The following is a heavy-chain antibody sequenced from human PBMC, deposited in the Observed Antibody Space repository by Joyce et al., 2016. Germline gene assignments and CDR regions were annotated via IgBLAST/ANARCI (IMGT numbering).Heavy chain of an antibody. V-gene: IGHV3-30*04. CDR2: ISYDGKNT. CDR3: ARDGPKTTWDPGYYFDF. D-gene: IGHD1-14*01. CDR1: GFTFSGHS. Sequence: QVKLVESGGGVVQPGRSLRLSCAASGFTFSGHSMHWVRQAPGKGLDWVVIISYDGKNTYYGDSMKGRFTISRDNSKNTVYLQVDSLRTEDTAVYYCARDGPKTTWDPGYYFDFWGQGTLVTVSS. J-gene: IGHJ4*02.